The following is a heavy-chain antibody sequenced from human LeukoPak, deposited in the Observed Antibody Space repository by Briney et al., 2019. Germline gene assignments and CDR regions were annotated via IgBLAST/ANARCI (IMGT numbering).Heavy chain of an antibody. D-gene: IGHD2-15*01. J-gene: IGHJ3*02. Sequence: PSETLSLTCAVSGGSISSGGYSWSWIRQPPGKGLEWIGYIYHSGSTYYNPSLKSRVTISVDRSKNQFSLELSSVTAADTAVYYCARDIEGYCSGGSCYGAFDIWGQGTMVTVSS. CDR3: ARDIEGYCSGGSCYGAFDI. CDR1: GGSISSGGYS. V-gene: IGHV4-30-2*01. CDR2: IYHSGST.